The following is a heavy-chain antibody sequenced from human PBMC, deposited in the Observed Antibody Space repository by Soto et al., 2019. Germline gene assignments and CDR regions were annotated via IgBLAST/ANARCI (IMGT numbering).Heavy chain of an antibody. D-gene: IGHD6-13*01. CDR2: ISYDGTSK. CDR1: GFSFSSNA. V-gene: IGHV3-30-3*01. J-gene: IGHJ6*02. Sequence: QVQLVESGGGVVQPGRSLRLSCAASGFSFSSNAMHWVRQAPGKGLEWVAVISYDGTSKDCADFVKGRFTISRDNSKNTLYLQMNSLRPEDTAVYYCARDSSGYSSSWYYYYDGMDVRGQGTTVTVSS. CDR3: ARDSSGYSSSWYYYYDGMDV.